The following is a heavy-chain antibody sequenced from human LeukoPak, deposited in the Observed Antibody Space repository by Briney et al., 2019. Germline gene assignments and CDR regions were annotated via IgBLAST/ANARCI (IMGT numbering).Heavy chain of an antibody. D-gene: IGHD3-10*01. V-gene: IGHV3-30*18. CDR2: ISYDGSNK. CDR3: ANENYYGSGSYPDY. Sequence: QPGGSLRLSCAASGFTFSSYGIHWVRQAPGKGLEWVALISYDGSNKYYADSVKGRFTISRDNSKNTLYLQMNSLRAEDTAVYYCANENYYGSGSYPDYWGQGTLVTVSS. CDR1: GFTFSSYG. J-gene: IGHJ4*02.